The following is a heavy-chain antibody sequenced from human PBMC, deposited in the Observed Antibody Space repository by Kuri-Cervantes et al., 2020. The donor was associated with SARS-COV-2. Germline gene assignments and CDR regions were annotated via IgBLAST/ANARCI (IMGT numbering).Heavy chain of an antibody. CDR1: GGSISSSSYY. D-gene: IGHD3-10*01. J-gene: IGHJ4*02. CDR3: ARGQLNGVFGELYIDY. Sequence: SETLSLTCTVSGGSISSSSYYWGWIRQPPGKGLEWIGSIYYSGSTYYNPSLKSRVTISVDTSKNQFSLKLSSVTAADTAVYYCARGQLNGVFGELYIDYWGQGTLVTVSS. CDR2: IYYSGST. V-gene: IGHV4-39*01.